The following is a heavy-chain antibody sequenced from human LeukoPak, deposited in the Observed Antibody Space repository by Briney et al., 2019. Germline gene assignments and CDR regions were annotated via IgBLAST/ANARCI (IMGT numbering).Heavy chain of an antibody. D-gene: IGHD6-19*01. CDR1: GYTFTGCY. J-gene: IGHJ5*02. CDR3: ARDLLAVAGTARSSWFDP. CDR2: INPNSGGT. V-gene: IGHV1-2*02. Sequence: ASVKVSCKASGYTFTGCYMHWVRQAPGQGLEWMGWINPNSGGTNYAQKFQGRVTMTRDTSISTAYMELSRLRSDDTAVYYCARDLLAVAGTARSSWFDPWGQGTLVTVSS.